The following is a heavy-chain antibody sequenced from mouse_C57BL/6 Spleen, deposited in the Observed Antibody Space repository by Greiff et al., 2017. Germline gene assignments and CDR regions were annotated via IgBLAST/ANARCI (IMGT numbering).Heavy chain of an antibody. Sequence: EVQLQQSGPELVKPWASVKISCKASGYTFTDYYMNWVKQRHGKSLEWIGDINPNNGGTSYNQQFKGKATLTVDKSSRTAYMELRSLTSEDSAVYYCVRVGYYYFDYWGQGTTLTVSS. CDR2: INPNNGGT. CDR1: GYTFTDYY. D-gene: IGHD2-3*01. V-gene: IGHV1-26*01. J-gene: IGHJ2*01. CDR3: VRVGYYYFDY.